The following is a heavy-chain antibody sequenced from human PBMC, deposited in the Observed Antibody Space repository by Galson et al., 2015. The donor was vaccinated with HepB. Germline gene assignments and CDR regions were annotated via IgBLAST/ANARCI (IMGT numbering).Heavy chain of an antibody. D-gene: IGHD2-8*02. CDR2: IISSSDTI. Sequence: SLRLSCAASGFTFSIYSMNWVRQAPGKGLEWLSYIISSSDTIYYADSVKGRFTISRDNADNSLSLQMNSLRGEDTAVYYCARDTGYAFDIWGHGTMVTVSS. CDR1: GFTFSIYS. CDR3: ARDTGYAFDI. V-gene: IGHV3-48*01. J-gene: IGHJ3*02.